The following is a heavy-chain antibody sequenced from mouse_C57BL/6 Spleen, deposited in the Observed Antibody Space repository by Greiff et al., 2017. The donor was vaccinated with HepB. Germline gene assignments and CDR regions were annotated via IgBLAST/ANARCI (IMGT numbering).Heavy chain of an antibody. D-gene: IGHD1-1*01. V-gene: IGHV6-6*01. CDR3: TRVVAFHWYFDV. CDR1: GFTFSDAW. Sequence: EVKLAESGGGLVQPGGSMKLSCAASGFTFSDAWMDWVRQSPEKGLEWVAEIRNKANNHATYYAESVKGRFTISRDDSKSSVYLQMNSLRAEDTGIYYCTRVVAFHWYFDVWGTGTTVTVSS. J-gene: IGHJ1*03. CDR2: IRNKANNHAT.